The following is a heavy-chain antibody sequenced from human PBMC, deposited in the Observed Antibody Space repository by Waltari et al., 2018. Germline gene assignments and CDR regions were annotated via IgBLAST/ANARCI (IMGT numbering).Heavy chain of an antibody. CDR1: GFSFTTYS. CDR3: ARDRYYDVSGPAI. V-gene: IGHV3-23*01. D-gene: IGHD3-22*01. Sequence: EVQLLESGGGLIQPGGSLRLHCSASGFSFTTYSTSLVRQAPGKGLEWVSAVSGSGVTTYYADSVKGRFTISRDNSKNTMYVQMNSLRAEDTAVYYCARDRYYDVSGPAIWGQGTMVTVSS. J-gene: IGHJ3*02. CDR2: VSGSGVTT.